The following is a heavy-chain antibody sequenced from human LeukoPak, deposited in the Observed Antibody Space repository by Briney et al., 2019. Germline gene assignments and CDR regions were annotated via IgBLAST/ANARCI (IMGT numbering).Heavy chain of an antibody. Sequence: ASVKVSCKASGYTFTTYYIHWVRQAPGQGLEWMGIINPIGGTTDYAQKFQGRVTMTRDTSTSTVYMELSSLRSEDTAVYYCARQQGLQNLNFDYWGQGTQVTVSS. CDR1: GYTFTTYY. D-gene: IGHD4-11*01. J-gene: IGHJ4*02. CDR3: ARQQGLQNLNFDY. CDR2: INPIGGTT. V-gene: IGHV1-46*01.